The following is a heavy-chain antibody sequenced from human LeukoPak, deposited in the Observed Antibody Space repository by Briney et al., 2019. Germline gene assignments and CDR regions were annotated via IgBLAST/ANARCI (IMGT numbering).Heavy chain of an antibody. V-gene: IGHV1-69*05. D-gene: IGHD1-26*01. J-gene: IGHJ4*02. CDR2: IIPIFGTA. CDR3: AREIPYSGSYLGFDY. Sequence: ASVKVSCKASGGTFSSYAISWVRQAPGQGLEWMGGIIPIFGTANYAQKFQGRVTITTDESTSTAYMELSSLRSEDTAVYYCAREIPYSGSYLGFDYWGQGTLLTVSS. CDR1: GGTFSSYA.